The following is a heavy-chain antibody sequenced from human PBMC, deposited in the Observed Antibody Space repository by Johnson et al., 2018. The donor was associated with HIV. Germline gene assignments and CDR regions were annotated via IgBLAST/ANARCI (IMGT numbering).Heavy chain of an antibody. Sequence: EVHLVESGGGVVQPGGSLRLSCAASGFTFDDHGMSWVRQAQGKGLEWVSGINWNGGSTGYADSVKGRFTISRDNAKNSLYLQMNSLRAEDTALYYCARDFSDYGDYGRCAFDIWGQGTMVTVSS. CDR1: GFTFDDHG. CDR2: INWNGGST. D-gene: IGHD4-17*01. J-gene: IGHJ3*02. V-gene: IGHV3-20*04. CDR3: ARDFSDYGDYGRCAFDI.